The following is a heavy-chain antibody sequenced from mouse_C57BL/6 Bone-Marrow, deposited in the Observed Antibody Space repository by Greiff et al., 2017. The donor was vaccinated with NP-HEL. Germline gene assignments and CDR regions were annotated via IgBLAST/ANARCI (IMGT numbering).Heavy chain of an antibody. D-gene: IGHD3-3*01. CDR2: IRNKANGYTT. Sequence: EVKVVESGGGLVQPGGSLSLSCAASGFTFTDYYMSWVRQPPGKALEWLGFIRNKANGYTTEYSASVKGRFTISRDNSQSILYLQMNALRAEDSATYYCARLRRGLPYFDYWGQGTTLTVSS. J-gene: IGHJ2*01. CDR1: GFTFTDYY. V-gene: IGHV7-3*01. CDR3: ARLRRGLPYFDY.